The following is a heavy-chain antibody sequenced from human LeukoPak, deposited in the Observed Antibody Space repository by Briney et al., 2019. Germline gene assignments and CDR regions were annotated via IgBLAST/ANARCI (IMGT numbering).Heavy chain of an antibody. J-gene: IGHJ3*02. Sequence: GSLRLSCAASGFTFDDYGMSWVRQAPGKGLEWVSGINWNGGSTGYADSVKGRFTISRDNAKNSLYLQMNSLRAEDTALYYCARAYDSSGNLQGHAFDIWGQGTMVTVSS. D-gene: IGHD3-22*01. CDR1: GFTFDDYG. CDR3: ARAYDSSGNLQGHAFDI. CDR2: INWNGGST. V-gene: IGHV3-20*04.